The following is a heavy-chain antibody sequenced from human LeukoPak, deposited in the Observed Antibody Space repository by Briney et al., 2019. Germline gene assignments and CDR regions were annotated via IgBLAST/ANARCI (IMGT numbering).Heavy chain of an antibody. Sequence: GGSLRLSCAASGFTFSSYGMHWVRQAPGKGLDWVAFIRYDGRNKYYADSVKGRFTISRDNSKNTLYLQMNSLRAEDTAVYYCAKERSGWVDYWGQGTLVTVSS. CDR2: IRYDGRNK. CDR1: GFTFSSYG. V-gene: IGHV3-30*02. CDR3: AKERSGWVDY. J-gene: IGHJ4*02. D-gene: IGHD6-19*01.